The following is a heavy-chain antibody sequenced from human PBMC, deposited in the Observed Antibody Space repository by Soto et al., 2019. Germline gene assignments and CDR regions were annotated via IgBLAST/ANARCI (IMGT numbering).Heavy chain of an antibody. J-gene: IGHJ4*02. V-gene: IGHV3-64*01. CDR3: ARVSGFYDLLTGYYTHYYFDY. CDR2: ISSNGGST. CDR1: GFTFSSHA. Sequence: GGSLRLSCAASGFTFSSHAMHWVRQAPGKGLEYVSAISSNGGSTYYANSVKGRFIISRDNSKNTLNLQMGSLRPEDMAVYYCARVSGFYDLLTGYYTHYYFDYWGQGTLVTVSS. D-gene: IGHD3-9*01.